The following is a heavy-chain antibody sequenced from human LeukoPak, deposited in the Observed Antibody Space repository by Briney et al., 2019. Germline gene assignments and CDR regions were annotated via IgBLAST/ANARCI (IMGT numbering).Heavy chain of an antibody. CDR3: ARGHCSGGSCPRFGFDP. CDR1: GGTFISHA. CDR2: ISAYNGNT. V-gene: IGHV1-18*01. Sequence: ASVKVSCKASGGTFISHAISWVRQAPGQGLEWMGWISAYNGNTNYAQKLQGRVTMTTDTSTSTAYMELRSLRSDDTAVYYCARGHCSGGSCPRFGFDPWGQGTLVTVSS. D-gene: IGHD2-15*01. J-gene: IGHJ5*02.